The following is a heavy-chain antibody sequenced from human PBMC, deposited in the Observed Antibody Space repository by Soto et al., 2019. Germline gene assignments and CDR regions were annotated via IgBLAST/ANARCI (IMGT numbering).Heavy chain of an antibody. D-gene: IGHD3-3*01. CDR2: ISGSSSNM. CDR3: AKDPNYDFWSGYSGSGWFDP. CDR1: GFTFSNYS. J-gene: IGHJ5*02. V-gene: IGHV3-21*01. Sequence: GGSLRLSCAASGFTFSNYSMNWVRQTPGKGLEWVSSISGSSSNMYYADSVKGRFTISRDNAKNSLYLQMNSLRAEDTAVYYCAKDPNYDFWSGYSGSGWFDPWGQGTLVTVSS.